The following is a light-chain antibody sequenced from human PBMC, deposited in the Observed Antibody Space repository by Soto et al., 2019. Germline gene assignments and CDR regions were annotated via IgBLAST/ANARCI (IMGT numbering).Light chain of an antibody. CDR1: QSVVSSSTNKHY. CDR3: QQYWSTPLT. Sequence: DIVMTQSPDSLAVSLGERATINCKSTQSVVSSSTNKHYLAWYQQKPGQPPKLLIYWASTRESGVPDRFSGSGSGTDFILTISSLQAEDVAVYYCQQYWSTPLTFGGGTKVEIK. V-gene: IGKV4-1*01. CDR2: WAS. J-gene: IGKJ4*01.